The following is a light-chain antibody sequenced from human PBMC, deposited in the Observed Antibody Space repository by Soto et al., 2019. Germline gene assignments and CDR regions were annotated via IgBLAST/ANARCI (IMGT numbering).Light chain of an antibody. Sequence: QAVVTQEPSFSVSPGGTVTLTCGLSSGSVSSSYYPSWYQQTPGQAPRTLIYSTNTRSSGVPDRFSGSILGNKAALTITGAQADDESDYYCMMYMSGGIWVFGGGTKVTVL. CDR2: STN. CDR1: SGSVSSSYY. CDR3: MMYMSGGIWV. V-gene: IGLV8-61*01. J-gene: IGLJ3*02.